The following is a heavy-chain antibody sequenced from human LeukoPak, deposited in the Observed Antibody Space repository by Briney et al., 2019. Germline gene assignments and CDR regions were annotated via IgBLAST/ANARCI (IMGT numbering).Heavy chain of an antibody. D-gene: IGHD3-9*01. CDR1: GGSISSSSYY. J-gene: IGHJ5*02. Sequence: PSETLSLTCTVSGGSISSSSYYWGWIRQPPGKGLEWIGSIYYSGSTNYNPSLKSRVTISVDTSKNQFSLKLSSVTAADTAVYYCARHCPGRYFDWLLYFDPWGQGTLVTVSS. CDR2: IYYSGST. CDR3: ARHCPGRYFDWLLYFDP. V-gene: IGHV4-39*01.